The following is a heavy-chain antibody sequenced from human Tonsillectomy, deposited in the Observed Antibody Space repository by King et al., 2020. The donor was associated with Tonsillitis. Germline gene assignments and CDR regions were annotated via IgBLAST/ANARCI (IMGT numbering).Heavy chain of an antibody. D-gene: IGHD6-19*01. J-gene: IGHJ6*02. CDR2: INQDGSEK. V-gene: IGHV3-7*01. CDR3: ARDQAVAGIYYYHYYGMDV. CDR1: GFTFSSYW. Sequence: VQLVESGGGLVQPGGSLRLSCAASGFTFSSYWMSWVRQAPGKGLEWVANINQDGSEKYSVDSVKGRLTISRDNTKNSLYLQMNSLRAEDSAVYFCARDQAVAGIYYYHYYGMDVWGQGTTVTVSS.